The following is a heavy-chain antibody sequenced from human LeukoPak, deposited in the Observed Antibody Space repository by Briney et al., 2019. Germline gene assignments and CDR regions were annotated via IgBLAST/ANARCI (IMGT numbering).Heavy chain of an antibody. CDR3: AKGRDGNSYRYMDV. Sequence: YNPSLKSRVTISVDTSKNQFSLKLSSVTAADTAVYYCAKGRDGNSYRYMDVWGQGTTVTVSS. J-gene: IGHJ6*02. V-gene: IGHV4-59*12. D-gene: IGHD1-1*01.